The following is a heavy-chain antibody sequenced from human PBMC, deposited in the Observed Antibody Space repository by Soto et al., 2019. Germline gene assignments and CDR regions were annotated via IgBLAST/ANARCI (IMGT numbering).Heavy chain of an antibody. CDR3: ANPDYSYDWFDP. J-gene: IGHJ5*02. V-gene: IGHV3-30*18. CDR2: ISYDGSNK. D-gene: IGHD5-18*01. CDR1: GFTFSSYG. Sequence: GGSLRLSCAASGFTFSSYGMHCVRQAPGKGLEWVAVISYDGSNKYYADSVKGRFTISRDNSKNTLYLQMNSLRAEDTAVYYCANPDYSYDWFDPWGQGTLVTVSS.